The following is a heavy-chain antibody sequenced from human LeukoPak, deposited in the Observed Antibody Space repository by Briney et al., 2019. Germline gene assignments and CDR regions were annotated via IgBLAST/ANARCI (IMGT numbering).Heavy chain of an antibody. Sequence: ASVKVSCKASGDTFTGYYMHWVRQAPGQGLEWMGWMNPNSGGTNYAQKFQGRVTITRNTSISTAYMELSSLRSEDTAVYYCARGFVDGFWSGGPTDFDYWGQGTLVTVSS. CDR1: GDTFTGYY. CDR2: MNPNSGGT. J-gene: IGHJ4*02. D-gene: IGHD3-3*01. V-gene: IGHV1-2*02. CDR3: ARGFVDGFWSGGPTDFDY.